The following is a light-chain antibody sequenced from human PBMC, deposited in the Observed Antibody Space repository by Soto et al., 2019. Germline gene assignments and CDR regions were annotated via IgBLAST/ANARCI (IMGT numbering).Light chain of an antibody. CDR3: QQYISYPYT. V-gene: IGKV1-5*01. CDR2: DAS. CDR1: QTTNTW. Sequence: DIQMTQFPSTLSASVGDRVTITCRASQTTNTWLAWYQQKPGTAPKLLIYDASSLEGGVPSRFSASGSGTECTLTISSLKPDDLATYYCQQYISYPYTFGQETKVEIK. J-gene: IGKJ2*01.